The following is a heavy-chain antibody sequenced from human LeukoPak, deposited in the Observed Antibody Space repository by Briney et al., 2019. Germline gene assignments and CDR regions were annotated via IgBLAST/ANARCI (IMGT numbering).Heavy chain of an antibody. CDR1: GFTFSSYN. J-gene: IGHJ4*02. Sequence: GGSLRLSCAASGFTFSSYNMNWVRQAPGKSLEWVSSITSDSRYKYYVDSVRGRFTISRDNAKNTLFLQIDSLRAEDTAVYYCARKYCSGGSCYPYYFDYWGQGTLVTVSS. CDR2: ITSDSRYK. V-gene: IGHV3-21*04. D-gene: IGHD2-15*01. CDR3: ARKYCSGGSCYPYYFDY.